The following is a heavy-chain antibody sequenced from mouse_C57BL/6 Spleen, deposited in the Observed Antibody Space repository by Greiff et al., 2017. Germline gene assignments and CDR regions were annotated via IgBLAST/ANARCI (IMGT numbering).Heavy chain of an antibody. CDR3: AGTTVVAPYAMDY. D-gene: IGHD1-1*01. V-gene: IGHV2-2*01. CDR2: IWSGGST. Sequence: VQGVESGPGLVQPSQSLSITCTVSGFSLTSYGVHWVRQSPGKGLEWLGVIWSGGSTDYNAAFISRLSISKDNSKSQVFFKMNSLQADDTAIYYWAGTTVVAPYAMDYWGQGTSVTVSS. J-gene: IGHJ4*01. CDR1: GFSLTSYG.